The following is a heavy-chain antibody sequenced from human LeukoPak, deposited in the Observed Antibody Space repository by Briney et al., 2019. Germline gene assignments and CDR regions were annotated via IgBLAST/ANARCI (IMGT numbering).Heavy chain of an antibody. CDR3: ARDSAVAGTALDY. CDR1: GYTFTSYA. J-gene: IGHJ4*02. CDR2: INAGNGNT. Sequence: ASAKVSCKASGYTFTSYAMRWVRQAPGKRLEWMGWINAGNGNTKYSQKFQGRVTITRDTSASTAYMELSSLRSEDTAVYYCARDSAVAGTALDYWGQGTLLTVSS. D-gene: IGHD6-19*01. V-gene: IGHV1-3*01.